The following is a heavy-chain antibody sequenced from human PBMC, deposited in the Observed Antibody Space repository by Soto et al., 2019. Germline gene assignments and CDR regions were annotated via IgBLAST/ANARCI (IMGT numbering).Heavy chain of an antibody. V-gene: IGHV1-3*01. CDR3: ARDSYGSTYYDFWSGSYGMDV. J-gene: IGHJ6*02. CDR1: GYTFSTYG. CDR2: LNGGTGQT. Sequence: ASVKVSCKASGYTFSTYGMHWVRQAPGQSLEWMGWLNGGTGQTRYSQRFQDRVTMTTDTSTSTAYMELRSLRSDDTAVYYCARDSYGSTYYDFWSGSYGMDVWGQGTTVTVS. D-gene: IGHD3-3*01.